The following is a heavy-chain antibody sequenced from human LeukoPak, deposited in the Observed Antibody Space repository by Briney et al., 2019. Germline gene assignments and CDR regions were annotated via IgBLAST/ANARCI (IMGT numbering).Heavy chain of an antibody. V-gene: IGHV1-18*01. CDR3: ARGGNIVVVPAANYYSDY. Sequence: ASVKVSCKASGYTFTSYGISWVRQAPGQGLEWMGWISAYNGNTNYAQKLQGRVTMTTDTSTSTAYMELRSLRSDDTAVYYCARGGNIVVVPAANYYSDYWGQGTLVTVSS. CDR1: GYTFTSYG. CDR2: ISAYNGNT. D-gene: IGHD2-2*01. J-gene: IGHJ4*02.